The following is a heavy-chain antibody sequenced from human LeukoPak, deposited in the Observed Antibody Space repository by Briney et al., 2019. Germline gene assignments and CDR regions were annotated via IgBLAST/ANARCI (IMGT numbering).Heavy chain of an antibody. CDR1: GGSISSYF. CDR3: ARGQRYSTSSNFDY. D-gene: IGHD6-13*01. CDR2: IYYTGRT. Sequence: SENPSLTCTVSGGSISSYFWSWIRQPPGKGLEWIGYIYYTGRTNCNPSLKSRVTMSVDMSRNQFSLTLSSVSAADTAIYYCARGQRYSTSSNFDYWGQGTLVTVPS. V-gene: IGHV4-59*01. J-gene: IGHJ4*02.